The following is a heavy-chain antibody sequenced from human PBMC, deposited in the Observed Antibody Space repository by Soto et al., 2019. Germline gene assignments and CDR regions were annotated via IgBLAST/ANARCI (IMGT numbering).Heavy chain of an antibody. V-gene: IGHV3-7*01. CDR2: IKQDGSEI. CDR3: ARDPVCSGGSCYDY. Sequence: EVQLVESGGGLVQPGGSLRLSCAASGFTFSRYWMTWVRQAPGKGLEWGANIKQDGSEIYYVDSVKGRFTISRDNAENSLYLQMNSLRAEDTAVYYCARDPVCSGGSCYDYWGQGTLVTVSS. D-gene: IGHD2-15*01. J-gene: IGHJ4*02. CDR1: GFTFSRYW.